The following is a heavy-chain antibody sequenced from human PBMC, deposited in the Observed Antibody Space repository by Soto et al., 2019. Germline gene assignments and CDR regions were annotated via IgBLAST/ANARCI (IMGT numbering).Heavy chain of an antibody. J-gene: IGHJ5*02. CDR2: IYYSGST. V-gene: IGHV4-59*01. CDR3: ARDPAYCSSTSCRNWFDP. D-gene: IGHD2-2*01. CDR1: GGSISSYY. Sequence: SETLSLTCTVSGGSISSYYWSWIRQPPGKGLEWIGYIYYSGSTNYNPSLKSRVTISVDTSKNQFSLKLSSVTAADTAVYYCARDPAYCSSTSCRNWFDPWGQGTLVTVSS.